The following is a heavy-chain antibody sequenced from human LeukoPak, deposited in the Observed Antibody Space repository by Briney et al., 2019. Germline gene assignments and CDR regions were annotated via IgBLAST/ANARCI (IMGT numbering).Heavy chain of an antibody. D-gene: IGHD1-26*01. CDR3: ATDRKEGAGVPRFDY. V-gene: IGHV3-7*01. CDR1: GSPFTNYW. Sequence: PGGSLRLSCAASGSPFTNYWMIWVRQAPGKRPEWVGNINQDGSETNYVDSVKGRFSMSRDNAKTSLYLQMNSLRAEDTAVYYCATDRKEGAGVPRFDYWGQGALVTVPS. CDR2: INQDGSET. J-gene: IGHJ4*02.